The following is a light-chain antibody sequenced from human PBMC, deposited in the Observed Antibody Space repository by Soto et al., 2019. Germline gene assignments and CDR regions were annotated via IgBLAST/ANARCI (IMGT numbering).Light chain of an antibody. CDR3: QQYGSPYT. CDR1: QSVSSSY. Sequence: EIVLTQSPGTLSLSPGERATLSCRASQSVSSSYLAWYQQKPGQAPRLLIYGASSRATGIPDRFSGSGSGTDFTLTISRLEPEDFAVYYCQQYGSPYTFGQG. V-gene: IGKV3-20*01. J-gene: IGKJ2*01. CDR2: GAS.